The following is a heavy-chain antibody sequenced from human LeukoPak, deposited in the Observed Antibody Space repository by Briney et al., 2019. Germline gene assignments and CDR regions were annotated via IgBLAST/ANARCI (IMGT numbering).Heavy chain of an antibody. V-gene: IGHV1-2*02. Sequence: SVKVSCKASGYTFTGYYMHWVRQAPGQGLEWMGWINPNSGGTNYAQKFQGRVTMTRDTSISTAYMELSRLRSDDTAVYYCARLSIAVAGTGDYWGQETLVTVSS. J-gene: IGHJ4*02. CDR2: INPNSGGT. CDR3: ARLSIAVAGTGDY. CDR1: GYTFTGYY. D-gene: IGHD6-19*01.